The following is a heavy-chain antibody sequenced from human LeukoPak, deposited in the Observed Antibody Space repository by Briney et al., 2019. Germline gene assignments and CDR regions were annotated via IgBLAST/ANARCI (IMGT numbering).Heavy chain of an antibody. CDR1: GFTFSSYS. V-gene: IGHV3-21*06. Sequence: GGSLRLSCAASGFTFSSYSVNWVRQAPGKGLAWVSSISSSGSAIYYGDSVKGRFTISRDNAKNSLYLQMNNLRAEDTAVYYCVSDAFDIWGQGTMVTVSS. J-gene: IGHJ3*02. CDR2: ISSSGSAI. CDR3: VSDAFDI.